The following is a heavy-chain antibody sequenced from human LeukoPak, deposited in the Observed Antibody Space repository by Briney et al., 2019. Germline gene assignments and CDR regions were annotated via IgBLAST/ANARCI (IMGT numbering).Heavy chain of an antibody. Sequence: GPANVSSKAPGYSFTRYGITWVRQAPGGGRGRMGWIIAYNDNTNYAQKLQGRVTLTTDTSTSTAYMKLRSLRSDDTAVYYCAREGYCSGGTCYSTMNWFDPWGQGTLVTVSS. J-gene: IGHJ5*02. CDR3: AREGYCSGGTCYSTMNWFDP. V-gene: IGHV1-18*01. D-gene: IGHD2-15*01. CDR1: GYSFTRYG. CDR2: IIAYNDNT.